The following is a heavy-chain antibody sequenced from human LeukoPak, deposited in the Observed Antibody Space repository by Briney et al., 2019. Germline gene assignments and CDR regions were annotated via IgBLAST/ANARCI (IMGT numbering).Heavy chain of an antibody. CDR3: ARVVVTASDAFDI. V-gene: IGHV3-21*01. Sequence: GGSLRLSCAGSRLTFSTYSMNWVRQAPGKGLEWVSSISSSSSSIYYADSVKGRFTISRDNTKNSLYLQMNSLRDEDTAVYYCARVVVTASDAFDIWGQGTMVTVSS. D-gene: IGHD2-21*02. J-gene: IGHJ3*02. CDR2: ISSSSSSI. CDR1: RLTFSTYS.